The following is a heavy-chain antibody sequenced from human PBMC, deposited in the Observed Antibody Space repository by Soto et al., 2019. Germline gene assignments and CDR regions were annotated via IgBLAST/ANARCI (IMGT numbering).Heavy chain of an antibody. CDR2: INSDGSST. Sequence: GGSLRLSCAASGFTFSSYWMHWVRQAPGKGLVWVSRINSDGSSTSYADSVKGRFTISRDNAKNSLYLQMNSLRAEDTAVYYCARLTVGDCTDTTCSTWFDPWGQGSLVTVSS. D-gene: IGHD2-8*02. CDR3: ARLTVGDCTDTTCSTWFDP. CDR1: GFTFSSYW. J-gene: IGHJ5*02. V-gene: IGHV3-74*01.